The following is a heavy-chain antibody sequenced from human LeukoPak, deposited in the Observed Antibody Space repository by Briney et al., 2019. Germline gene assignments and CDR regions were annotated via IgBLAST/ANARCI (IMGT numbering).Heavy chain of an antibody. CDR1: GFNFSTYD. D-gene: IGHD1-1*01. J-gene: IGHJ6*03. CDR3: AKGGGGTNYYYLDV. CDR2: ISWNSGSI. V-gene: IGHV3-9*03. Sequence: GGSLRLSCAASGFNFSTYDMHWVRQAPGKGLEWVSGISWNSGSIGYADSVKGRFTISRDNAKNSLYLQMNSLRAEDMALYYCAKGGGGTNYYYLDVWGKGTTVTVSS.